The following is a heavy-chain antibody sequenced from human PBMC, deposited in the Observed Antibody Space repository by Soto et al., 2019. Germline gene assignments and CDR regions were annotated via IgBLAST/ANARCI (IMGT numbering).Heavy chain of an antibody. CDR2: INAGNGNT. D-gene: IGHD1-20*01. J-gene: IGHJ6*03. CDR3: ARITGTFRYYSYMDV. Sequence: QWLEWMGWINAGNGNTKYSQKFQGRVTITRDTSASTAYMELSSLRSEDTAVYYCARITGTFRYYSYMDVWGKGTTVTVSS. V-gene: IGHV1-3*01.